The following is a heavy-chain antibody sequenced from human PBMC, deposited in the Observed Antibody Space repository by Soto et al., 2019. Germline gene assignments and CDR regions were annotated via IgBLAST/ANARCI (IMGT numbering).Heavy chain of an antibody. V-gene: IGHV4-31*02. CDR1: GGSISRCGYY. J-gene: IGHJ3*02. CDR2: IYYSGST. CDR3: ARGLSPNYYASGVSLGAFDI. D-gene: IGHD3-10*01. Sequence: PSETLSLTCTVSGGSISRCGYYCSWIRQHPGKGLEWIGYIYYSGSTYYNPSLQSRATISVDTSKNQFSLKLSSVTAADTAVYYCARGLSPNYYASGVSLGAFDIWGQGTMVTVSS.